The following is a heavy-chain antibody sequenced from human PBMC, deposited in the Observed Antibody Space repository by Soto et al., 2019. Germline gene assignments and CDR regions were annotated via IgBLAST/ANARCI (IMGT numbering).Heavy chain of an antibody. CDR1: GGSISSYY. V-gene: IGHV4-59*01. D-gene: IGHD3-3*01. J-gene: IGHJ5*02. Sequence: PSETLSLTCTVSGGSISSYYWSWIRQPPGKGLEWIGYIYYSGSTNYNPSLKSRVTISVDTSKNQFSLKLSSVTAADTAVYYCAGTDTMSAGGHWFDPWGQGTLVTVSS. CDR3: AGTDTMSAGGHWFDP. CDR2: IYYSGST.